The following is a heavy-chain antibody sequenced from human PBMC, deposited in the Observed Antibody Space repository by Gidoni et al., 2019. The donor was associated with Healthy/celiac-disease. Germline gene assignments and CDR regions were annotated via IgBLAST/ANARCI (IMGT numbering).Heavy chain of an antibody. D-gene: IGHD3-10*01. Sequence: QVQLVESGGGVVQPGRSLRLSCAPSGFTFSSYAIHWVRQAPGKGLEWVAVISYDGSNKYYADSVKGRFTISRDNSKNTLYLQMNSLRAEDTAVYYCARDPDYYGSPALEAGWFDPWGQGTLVTVSS. J-gene: IGHJ5*02. CDR2: ISYDGSNK. V-gene: IGHV3-30*04. CDR3: ARDPDYYGSPALEAGWFDP. CDR1: GFTFSSYA.